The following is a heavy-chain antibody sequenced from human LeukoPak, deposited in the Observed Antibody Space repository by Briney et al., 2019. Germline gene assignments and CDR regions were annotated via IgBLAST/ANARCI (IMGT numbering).Heavy chain of an antibody. CDR2: ISGSGNT. J-gene: IGHJ4*02. Sequence: GGSLRLSCAASRFTLSSYAMSWVRQVPVQGLEWVSAISGSGNTYYADSVKGRFAISRDISKNTLYLEMNSLRAEDTAVYYCAKLPTSTTSGQFDYWGQGTLVTVSS. CDR3: AKLPTSTTSGQFDY. D-gene: IGHD2-2*01. V-gene: IGHV3-23*01. CDR1: RFTLSSYA.